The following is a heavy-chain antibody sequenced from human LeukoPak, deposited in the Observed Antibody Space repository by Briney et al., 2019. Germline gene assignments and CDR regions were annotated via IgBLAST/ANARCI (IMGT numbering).Heavy chain of an antibody. J-gene: IGHJ5*02. D-gene: IGHD5-12*01. V-gene: IGHV4-61*01. Sequence: PSETLSLTCTVSGGSVSSGSYYWNWIRQPPGKGLEWMGYIYYSGSTNYNPSLKSRVTISVDTSKNQFSLKLSSVTAADTAVYYCARGRSGYDYETNWFDPWGQGTLVTVSS. CDR2: IYYSGST. CDR3: ARGRSGYDYETNWFDP. CDR1: GGSVSSGSYY.